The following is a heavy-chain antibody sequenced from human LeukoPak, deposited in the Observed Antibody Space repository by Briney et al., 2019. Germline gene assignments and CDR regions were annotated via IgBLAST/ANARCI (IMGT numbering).Heavy chain of an antibody. CDR2: IASDGSST. D-gene: IGHD4-23*01. J-gene: IGHJ4*02. V-gene: IGHV3-74*01. CDR1: GFTFNTYT. CDR3: ARGRPHGNDY. Sequence: GGSLRLSCAASGFTFNTYTMNWVRQAPGKGLVWVSRIASDGSSTTYADSVKGRFSISRDNAKNTLYLQMNSLRVEDTAVYYCARGRPHGNDYWGQGTLVTVSS.